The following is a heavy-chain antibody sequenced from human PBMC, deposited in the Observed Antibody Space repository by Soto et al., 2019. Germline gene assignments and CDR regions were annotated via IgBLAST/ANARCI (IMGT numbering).Heavy chain of an antibody. Sequence: ESVGGMVQPERSLRLSCAISGFTFSDFGMHWVRQAPGKGLEWVAAISGDGSDKYYVGSVQGRFTISRDNTKNALYLQMNSLRSEDTAVYYCAKGTAVARQHFANWGQGTLVTVSS. CDR2: ISGDGSDK. CDR3: AKGTAVARQHFAN. CDR1: GFTFSDFG. V-gene: IGHV3-30*18. J-gene: IGHJ4*02. D-gene: IGHD6-19*01.